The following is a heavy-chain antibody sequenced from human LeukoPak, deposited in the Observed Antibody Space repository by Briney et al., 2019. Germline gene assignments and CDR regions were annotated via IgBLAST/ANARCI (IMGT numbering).Heavy chain of an antibody. CDR1: GFTFSSYA. CDR2: ISYDGSNK. J-gene: IGHJ4*02. Sequence: GGSLRLSCAASGFTFSSYAMHWVRQAPGKGLEWVAVISYDGSNKYYADSVKGGFTISRDNSKNTLYLQMNSLRAEDTAVYYCARDKHNWLKGYFDYWGQGTLVTVSS. CDR3: ARDKHNWLKGYFDY. V-gene: IGHV3-30*04. D-gene: IGHD5-12*01.